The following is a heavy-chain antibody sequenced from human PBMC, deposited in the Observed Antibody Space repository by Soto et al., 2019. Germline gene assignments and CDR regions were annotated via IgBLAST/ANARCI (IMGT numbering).Heavy chain of an antibody. V-gene: IGHV2-70*01. J-gene: IGHJ4*02. CDR2: IDWDDDK. CDR3: ARIRYYYDSSGYCGSDFDY. D-gene: IGHD3-22*01. Sequence: ESCPTLVNPTQTLTLTCTFSGFSLSTSGMCVSWIRQPPGKALEWLALIDWDDDKYYSTSLKTRLTISKDTSKNQVVLTMTNMDPVDTATYYCARIRYYYDSSGYCGSDFDYWGQGTLVTASS. CDR1: GFSLSTSGMC.